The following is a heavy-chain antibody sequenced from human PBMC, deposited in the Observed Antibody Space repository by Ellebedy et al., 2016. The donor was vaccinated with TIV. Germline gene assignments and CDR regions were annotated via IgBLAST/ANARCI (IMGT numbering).Heavy chain of an antibody. Sequence: AASVQVSCKASGYTFTGYYIHWVRQAPGQGLEWMGWINPTNGGINYAQKFQGRVTMTRDTSISTAYMELSWLRSDDTAVYYCARDGACGGDCYGDNYWGQGSLVTVSS. V-gene: IGHV1-2*02. D-gene: IGHD2-21*02. CDR2: INPTNGGI. CDR1: GYTFTGYY. CDR3: ARDGACGGDCYGDNY. J-gene: IGHJ4*02.